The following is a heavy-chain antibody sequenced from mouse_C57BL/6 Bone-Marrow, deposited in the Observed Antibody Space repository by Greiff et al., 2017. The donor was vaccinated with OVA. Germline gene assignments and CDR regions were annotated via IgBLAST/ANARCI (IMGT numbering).Heavy chain of an antibody. D-gene: IGHD1-1*01. Sequence: VQLQQSGAELVRPGASVKLSCTASGFNIKDDYMHWVKQRPEQGLEWIGWIDPENGDTEYAPKFKGKATITVDTSSNTAYLPLSSLTSEDTAVYYGTRGSPCAGWGQGTLVTVSA. CDR1: GFNIKDDY. J-gene: IGHJ3*01. V-gene: IGHV14-4*01. CDR2: IDPENGDT. CDR3: TRGSPCAG.